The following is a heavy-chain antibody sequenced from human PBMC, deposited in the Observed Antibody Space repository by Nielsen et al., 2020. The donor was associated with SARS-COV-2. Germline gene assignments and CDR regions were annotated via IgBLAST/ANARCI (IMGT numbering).Heavy chain of an antibody. Sequence: GGSLRLSCAASGFTFSAYAMIWVRQAPGKGPEWVASIKEDGSEKDYVDSVEGRFTISRDNAKNTLFLQMNSLRAEDTAVYHCARGGRTFDSWGQGTLVTVS. CDR1: GFTFSAYA. D-gene: IGHD1-26*01. J-gene: IGHJ5*01. CDR3: ARGGRTFDS. CDR2: IKEDGSEK. V-gene: IGHV3-7*03.